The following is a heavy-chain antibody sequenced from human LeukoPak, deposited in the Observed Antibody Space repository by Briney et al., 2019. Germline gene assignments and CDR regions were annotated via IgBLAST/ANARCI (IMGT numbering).Heavy chain of an antibody. CDR1: GFTVSSNY. D-gene: IGHD6-13*01. CDR3: ARERDSSSWYGAFDI. CDR2: IYSGGST. J-gene: IGHJ3*02. V-gene: IGHV3-53*05. Sequence: GGSLRLSCAASGFTVSSNYMSWVRQAPGKGLEWVSVIYSGGSTYYADSVKGRFTISRDNSKNTLYLQMNSLRAEDTAVYYCARERDSSSWYGAFDIWGQGTMVTVSS.